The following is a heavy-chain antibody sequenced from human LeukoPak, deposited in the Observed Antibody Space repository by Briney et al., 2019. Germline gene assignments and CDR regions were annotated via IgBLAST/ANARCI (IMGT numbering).Heavy chain of an antibody. CDR3: ARREPHPFDY. V-gene: IGHV3-23*01. CDR2: ISESGGST. CDR1: GFTFSSYA. Sequence: GGSLRLSCAASGFTFSSYAISWLRQGPGKGLKWVSTISESGGSTYYADSVKGRFTISRDNSKNTLYLQMNSLRAEDTAVYYCARREPHPFDYWGQGTLVTVSS. J-gene: IGHJ4*02.